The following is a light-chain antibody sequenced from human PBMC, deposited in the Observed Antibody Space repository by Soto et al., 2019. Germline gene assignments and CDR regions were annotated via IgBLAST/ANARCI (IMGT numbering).Light chain of an antibody. CDR3: QTWGTGILV. CDR2: LNSDGSH. Sequence: QPVLTQSPSASASLGASVKLTCALSSGHSSYAIAWHQQQPEKGPRALMKLNSDGSHTRGDGIPDRFSGYSSGAERYLTIPSLQSEDEAAYYCQTWGTGILVFGGGPKLTVL. CDR1: SGHSSYA. J-gene: IGLJ3*02. V-gene: IGLV4-69*01.